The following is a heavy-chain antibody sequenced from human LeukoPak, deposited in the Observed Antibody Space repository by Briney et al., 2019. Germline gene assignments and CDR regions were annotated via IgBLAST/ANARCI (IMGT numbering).Heavy chain of an antibody. J-gene: IGHJ4*02. CDR3: AHRRDSPGYFDY. CDR1: GFSLSTSGVG. D-gene: IGHD2-21*02. CDR2: IYWDDDK. Sequence: SGPTLVNPTQTLTLTCTFSGFSLSTSGVGVGWIRQPPGKALEWLALIYWDDDKRYSPSLKSRLTITKDTPKNQVVLTMTNMDHVDTTTYYCAHRRDSPGYFDYWGQGALVTVSS. V-gene: IGHV2-5*02.